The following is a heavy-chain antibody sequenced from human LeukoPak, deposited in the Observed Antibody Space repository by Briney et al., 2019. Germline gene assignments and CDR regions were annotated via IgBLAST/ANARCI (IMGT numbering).Heavy chain of an antibody. Sequence: GGSLRLSCEVSGFTFSSYEMNWVRQAPGKGLEWVSGIGDSGEIERYADSVKGRFTISRDNFRNTVYLEMRSLRPEDTAVYYCAKGYSSGWTPFDYWGQGTQVTVSS. CDR2: IGDSGEIE. V-gene: IGHV3-23*01. J-gene: IGHJ4*02. CDR1: GFTFSSYE. D-gene: IGHD6-19*01. CDR3: AKGYSSGWTPFDY.